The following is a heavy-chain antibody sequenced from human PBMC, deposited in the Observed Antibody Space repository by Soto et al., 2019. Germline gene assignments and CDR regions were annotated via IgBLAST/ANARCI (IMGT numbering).Heavy chain of an antibody. D-gene: IGHD3-10*01. Sequence: SETLSLTCAVYGGSFSGYYWSWIRQPPGKGLEWIGEINHSGSTNYNPSLKSRVTISVDTSKNQFSLKLSSVTAADTAVYYCARGRLLWFGEDAFDIWGQGTMVTVSS. CDR1: GGSFSGYY. CDR2: INHSGST. V-gene: IGHV4-34*01. J-gene: IGHJ3*02. CDR3: ARGRLLWFGEDAFDI.